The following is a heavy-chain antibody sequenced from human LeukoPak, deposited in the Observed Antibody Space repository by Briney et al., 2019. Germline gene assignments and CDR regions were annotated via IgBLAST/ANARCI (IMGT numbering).Heavy chain of an antibody. CDR2: IIPIFGTA. J-gene: IGHJ4*02. CDR3: ATVLRYFDWLPIDY. D-gene: IGHD3-9*01. CDR1: GGTFSSYA. V-gene: IGHV1-69*13. Sequence: PVKVSCKASGGTFSSYAISWVRQAPGQGLEWMGGIIPIFGTANYAQKFQGRVTITADESTSTAYMELSNLRSEDTAVYYCATVLRYFDWLPIDYWGQGTLVTVSS.